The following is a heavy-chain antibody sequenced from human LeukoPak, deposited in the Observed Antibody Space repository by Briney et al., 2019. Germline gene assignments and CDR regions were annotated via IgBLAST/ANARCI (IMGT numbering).Heavy chain of an antibody. CDR3: AKGVYMDY. D-gene: IGHD1-1*01. Sequence: GGSLRLSCAASGFTFSSYTINLVRQAPGKGLEWVSSISSSGSYIYYADSVKGRFTISRDNSKNTLYLQMNSLRAEDTAVYYCAKGVYMDYWGQGTLVTVSS. V-gene: IGHV3-21*01. CDR1: GFTFSSYT. CDR2: ISSSGSYI. J-gene: IGHJ4*02.